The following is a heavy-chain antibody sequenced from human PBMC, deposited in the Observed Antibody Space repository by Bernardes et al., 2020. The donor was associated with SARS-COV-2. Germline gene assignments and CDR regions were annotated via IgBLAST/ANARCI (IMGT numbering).Heavy chain of an antibody. CDR2: VYTSGST. CDR3: ARDEYRSSWNWFDP. D-gene: IGHD6-13*01. J-gene: IGHJ5*02. CDR1: GVSISSGSWY. Sequence: SETLSLTCTVSGVSISSGSWYWSWIRQAAGKGLEWIGRVYTSGSTSYNPSLKSRVTISVDTSTNQLSLSLNSVTAADTAIYYCARDEYRSSWNWFDPWGQGTLVTVSS. V-gene: IGHV4-61*02.